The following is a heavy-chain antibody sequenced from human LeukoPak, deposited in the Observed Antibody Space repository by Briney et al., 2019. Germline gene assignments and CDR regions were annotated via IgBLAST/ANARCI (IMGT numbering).Heavy chain of an antibody. J-gene: IGHJ4*02. CDR1: GFIFKKYW. V-gene: IGHV3-7*01. CDR2: IKEDGSET. Sequence: PGESLRLSCAASGFIFKKYWMNWVRQVPGKGLECLANIKEDGSETYYADSVKGRFTISRDNPKNLLFLQINSLRVEDTAVYYCARETPRRGETRDGYRWGQGTVVTASS. CDR3: ARETPRRGETRDGYR. D-gene: IGHD5-24*01.